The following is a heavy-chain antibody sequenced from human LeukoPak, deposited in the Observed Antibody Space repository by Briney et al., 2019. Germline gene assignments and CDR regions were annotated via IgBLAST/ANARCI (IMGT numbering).Heavy chain of an antibody. CDR1: GYTFTSYD. V-gene: IGHV1-8*01. CDR2: MNSNSGNT. J-gene: IGHJ5*02. Sequence: GASVKVSCKASGYTFTSYDINWVRQATGQGLEWMGWMNSNSGNTGYAQKFQGRVTMTRNTSISTAYMELSSLRSEDTAVYYCARLRYRSGARFDPWGQGTLVTVSS. CDR3: ARLRYRSGARFDP. D-gene: IGHD6-25*01.